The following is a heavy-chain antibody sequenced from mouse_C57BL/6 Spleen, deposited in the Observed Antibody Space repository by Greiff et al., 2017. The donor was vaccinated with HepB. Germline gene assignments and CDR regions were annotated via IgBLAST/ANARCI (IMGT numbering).Heavy chain of an antibody. CDR1: GYSFTSYY. CDR2: IYPGSGNT. CDR3: ASPAHYEYDGAFDY. J-gene: IGHJ2*01. V-gene: IGHV1-66*01. D-gene: IGHD2-4*01. Sequence: VKLQQSGPELVKPGASVKISCKASGYSFTSYYIHWVKQRPGQGLEWIGWIYPGSGNTKYNEKFKGKATLTADTSSSTAYMQLSSLTSEDSAVYYCASPAHYEYDGAFDYWGQGTTLTVSS.